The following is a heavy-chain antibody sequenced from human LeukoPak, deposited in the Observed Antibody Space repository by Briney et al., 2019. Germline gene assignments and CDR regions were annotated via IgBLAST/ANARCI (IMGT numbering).Heavy chain of an antibody. CDR2: LYESGST. CDR3: AREDCSGGSCRFDY. Sequence: PSETLSLTCAVSGGSIRTGGSVSSYYWNWIRQPSGKGLEWIGYLYESGSTKYNPSLKSRVTMSADTSKNQFSLRLNSVTPADTAVYFCAREDCSGGSCRFDYWGQGTLVTVSS. J-gene: IGHJ4*02. D-gene: IGHD2-15*01. V-gene: IGHV4-61*01. CDR1: GGSIRTGGSVSSYY.